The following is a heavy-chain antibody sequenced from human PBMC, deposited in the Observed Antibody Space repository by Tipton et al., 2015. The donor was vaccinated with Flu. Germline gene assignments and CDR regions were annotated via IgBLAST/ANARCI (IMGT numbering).Heavy chain of an antibody. CDR2: INQNGSEK. J-gene: IGHJ4*02. CDR1: GFPFSNFW. CDR3: VRKGFGDY. Sequence: SLRLSCAVSGFPFSNFWMHWVRQAPGKGLEWVAHINQNGSEKAYVESVQGRFTISRDNGKNSLFLQMHSLRAEDTAIYYCVRKGFGDYWGQGILVTVSS. D-gene: IGHD3-10*01. V-gene: IGHV3-7*01.